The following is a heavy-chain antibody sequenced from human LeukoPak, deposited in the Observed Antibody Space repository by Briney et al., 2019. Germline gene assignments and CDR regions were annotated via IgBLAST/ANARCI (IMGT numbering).Heavy chain of an antibody. CDR3: ARYSSSWYRSKTGYFDY. D-gene: IGHD6-13*01. CDR2: IIPIFGTA. J-gene: IGHJ4*02. Sequence: SVTVSCTASGGTFSSYAISWVRQAPGPGLEWMGGIIPIFGTANYAQKFQGRVTITADKSTSTAYMELSSLRSEDTAVYYCARYSSSWYRSKTGYFDYWGQGTLVTVSS. V-gene: IGHV1-69*06. CDR1: GGTFSSYA.